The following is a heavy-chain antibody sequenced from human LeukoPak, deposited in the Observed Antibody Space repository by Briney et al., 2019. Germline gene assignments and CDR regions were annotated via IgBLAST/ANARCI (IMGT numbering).Heavy chain of an antibody. J-gene: IGHJ4*02. CDR1: GFTFSNYG. CDR2: MSGTGDRT. Sequence: GGSLRLSCAGYGFTFSNYGMNWVRQAPGKGLEWVSAMSGTGDRTFYADSVKGRFTISRDNSKNTLYLQMNSLRADDTAVYYCAKDLGYCSSGSCYSEGYWGQGTLVTVSS. D-gene: IGHD2-15*01. CDR3: AKDLGYCSSGSCYSEGY. V-gene: IGHV3-23*01.